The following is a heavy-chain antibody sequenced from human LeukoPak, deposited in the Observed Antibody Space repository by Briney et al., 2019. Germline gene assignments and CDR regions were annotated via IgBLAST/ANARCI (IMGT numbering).Heavy chain of an antibody. CDR2: IGTAGDT. V-gene: IGHV3-13*01. Sequence: PGGSLRLSCAASGFTFSSYDMHWVRQATGKGLEWVSAIGTAGDTYYPSSVKGRFTISRENAKNSLYLQMNSLRAGDTAVYYCARGPGITMIDYGMDVWGQGTTVTVSS. D-gene: IGHD3-22*01. J-gene: IGHJ6*02. CDR3: ARGPGITMIDYGMDV. CDR1: GFTFSSYD.